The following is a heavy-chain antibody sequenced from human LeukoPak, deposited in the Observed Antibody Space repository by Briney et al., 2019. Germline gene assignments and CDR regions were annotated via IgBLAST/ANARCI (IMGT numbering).Heavy chain of an antibody. Sequence: GASVKVSCKASGYSFTGYYMHWVRQAPGQGLEWTGWINPNSGGTNYAQKFQGRVTMTRDTSISTAYMELSRLRSDDTAVYYCARRYDIWNGANWFDPWGQGTLVTVSS. V-gene: IGHV1-2*02. J-gene: IGHJ5*02. CDR1: GYSFTGYY. D-gene: IGHD3-3*01. CDR2: INPNSGGT. CDR3: ARRYDIWNGANWFDP.